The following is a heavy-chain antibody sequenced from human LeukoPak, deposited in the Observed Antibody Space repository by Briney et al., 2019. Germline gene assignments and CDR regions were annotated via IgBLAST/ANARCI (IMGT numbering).Heavy chain of an antibody. CDR2: FYAGGST. CDR1: GFSVSSNY. J-gene: IGHJ4*02. V-gene: IGHV3-66*01. D-gene: IGHD5-12*01. Sequence: GGSLRLSCEASGFSVSSNYMSWVRQAPGKGLEWVSVFYAGGSTYYTDSVKGRFTISRDISTNSLYLQMNSLRAEDTAVYFCAAKGNGYTGIYVFARWGQGTLVTVSS. CDR3: AAKGNGYTGIYVFAR.